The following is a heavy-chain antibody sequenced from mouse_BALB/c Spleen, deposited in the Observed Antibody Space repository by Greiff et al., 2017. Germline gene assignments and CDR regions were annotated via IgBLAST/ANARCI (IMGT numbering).Heavy chain of an antibody. CDR2: ISDGGSYT. CDR3: ATIYYDYDGFAY. Sequence: EVKLVESGGGLVKPGGSLKLSCAASGFTFSDYYMYWVRQTPEKRLEWVATISDGGSYTYYPDSVKGRFTISRDNAKNNLYLQMSSLKSEDTAMYYCATIYYDYDGFAYWGQGTLVTVSA. V-gene: IGHV5-4*02. D-gene: IGHD2-4*01. CDR1: GFTFSDYY. J-gene: IGHJ3*01.